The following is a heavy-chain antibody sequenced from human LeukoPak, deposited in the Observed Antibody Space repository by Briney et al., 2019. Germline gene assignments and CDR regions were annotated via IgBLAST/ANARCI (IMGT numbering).Heavy chain of an antibody. V-gene: IGHV3-23*01. J-gene: IGHJ5*02. D-gene: IGHD6-19*01. CDR2: INLNGDET. Sequence: GGSLRLSCAASGFTFSSYGMCWFRQAPGKGLEWVSTINLNGDETHYADSVRGRFTISSDNSKSTLALQMSSLRVEDTAVYYCERDPSEYEWKRGWYRDLWGQGSQVTVSS. CDR1: GFTFSSYG. CDR3: ERDPSEYEWKRGWYRDL.